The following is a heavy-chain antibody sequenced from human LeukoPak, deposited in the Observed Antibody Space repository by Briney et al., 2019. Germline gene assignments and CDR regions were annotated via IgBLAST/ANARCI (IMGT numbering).Heavy chain of an antibody. J-gene: IGHJ4*02. V-gene: IGHV4-59*08. D-gene: IGHD6-6*01. CDR1: GGSISSYY. CDR2: IYYSGST. CDR3: ARQKFDSSSLDY. Sequence: PSQTLSLTCTVSGGSISSYYWSWIRQPPRKGLEWTGYIYYSGSTNSNPSLKSRVTISVDTSKNQFSLKLSSVTAADTAVYYCARQKFDSSSLDYWGQGTLVTVSS.